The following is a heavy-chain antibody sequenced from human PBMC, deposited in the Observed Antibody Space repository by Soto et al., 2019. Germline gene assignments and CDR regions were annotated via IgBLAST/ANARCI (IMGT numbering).Heavy chain of an antibody. CDR1: EYTFSSFW. Sequence: GESLKISCKASEYTFSSFWIGWVRQMPGKGLEWMGIIYPGDSDTRYSPSFQGQVTISADKSISTAYLQWSSLKASDTAMYYCVRQYQPHNNWLDPWGQGTLVTVSS. CDR2: IYPGDSDT. CDR3: VRQYQPHNNWLDP. V-gene: IGHV5-51*01. D-gene: IGHD2-2*01. J-gene: IGHJ5*02.